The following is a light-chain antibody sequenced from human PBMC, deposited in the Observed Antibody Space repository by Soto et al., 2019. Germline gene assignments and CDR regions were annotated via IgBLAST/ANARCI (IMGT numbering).Light chain of an antibody. Sequence: EIVMTQSPATLSVSPGERATLSCRASQSVSSNLAWYQQKPGQAPRLLIYGASTRATGIPARFSGSGSGTEVTLTISSLKSEDFAVYYCQQYNNWPQTFGGGTKVEIK. J-gene: IGKJ4*01. CDR1: QSVSSN. CDR2: GAS. CDR3: QQYNNWPQT. V-gene: IGKV3-15*01.